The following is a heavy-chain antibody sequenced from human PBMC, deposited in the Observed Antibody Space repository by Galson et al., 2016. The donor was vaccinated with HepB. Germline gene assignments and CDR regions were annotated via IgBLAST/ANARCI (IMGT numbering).Heavy chain of an antibody. CDR2: IYYVGRA. V-gene: IGHV4-39*02. CDR1: GDSIGSSSYH. Sequence: SETLSLTCSVSGDSIGSSSYHWAWIRQPPGKGLEWIGSIYYVGRAYYRSSLKSRLTISLDPAKNHISLNLTSVTAADTAVYYCATVPGWESGIYDRWGQGTLVSVSS. D-gene: IGHD1-26*01. J-gene: IGHJ4*02. CDR3: ATVPGWESGIYDR.